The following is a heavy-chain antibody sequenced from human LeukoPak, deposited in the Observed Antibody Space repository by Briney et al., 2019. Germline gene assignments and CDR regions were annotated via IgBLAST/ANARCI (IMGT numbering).Heavy chain of an antibody. J-gene: IGHJ4*02. D-gene: IGHD3-3*01. V-gene: IGHV4-59*08. CDR2: IYYSGST. CDR3: ARLSYYDFWSGYYGPPYFDY. Sequence: SETLSLTCTVSGGSISSYYWSWIRQPPGKGLEWIGYIYYSGSTNYNPSLKSRVTISVDTSKNQFSLKLSSVTAADTAVYYCARLSYYDFWSGYYGPPYFDYWGQGTLVTVSP. CDR1: GGSISSYY.